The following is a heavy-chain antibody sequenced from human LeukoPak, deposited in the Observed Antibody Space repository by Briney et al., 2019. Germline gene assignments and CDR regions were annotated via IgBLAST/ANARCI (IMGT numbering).Heavy chain of an antibody. CDR3: AREVLFQGPNRFDS. D-gene: IGHD2/OR15-2a*01. CDR2: TYYTSKWYK. V-gene: IGHV6-1*01. J-gene: IGHJ5*01. Sequence: SQTLSLTWAISGDSVSSSGAAWNWIRQSPSRGLEWLGRTYYTSKWYKDYAVSVKSRITLNPDTSKNQFSLQLNSVTPEDTAVYYCAREVLFQGPNRFDSWGQGILVTVSS. CDR1: GDSVSSSGAA.